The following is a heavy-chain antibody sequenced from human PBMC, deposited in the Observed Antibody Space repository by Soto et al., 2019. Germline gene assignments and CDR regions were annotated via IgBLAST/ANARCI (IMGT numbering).Heavy chain of an antibody. CDR3: ARGRGWRGPFNY. J-gene: IGHJ4*02. Sequence: QVQLQQWGAGLLKPSETLSLTCAVYGGSFSAYYWSWIRQPPGKGLEWIGEINHSGSTNYNPSLKSRVTISVDTSKNQFSLTLSSVTAADTAVYYCARGRGWRGPFNYWGQGTLVTVSS. CDR1: GGSFSAYY. V-gene: IGHV4-34*01. D-gene: IGHD3-3*01. CDR2: INHSGST.